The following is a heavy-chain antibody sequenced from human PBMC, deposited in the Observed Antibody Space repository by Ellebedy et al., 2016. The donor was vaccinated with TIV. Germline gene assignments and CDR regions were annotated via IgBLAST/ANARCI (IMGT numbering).Heavy chain of an antibody. CDR1: GFTFSSYW. D-gene: IGHD3-10*01. V-gene: IGHV3-74*01. Sequence: GESLKISCAASGFTFSSYWMHWVRQAPGKGLVWVSRINRDGGSTNYADSVKGRFTISRDNAKNTVYLHMNSLRADDTAVYFCARDCGVHDSYNCYAMDVWGHGTTVIVS. CDR3: ARDCGVHDSYNCYAMDV. J-gene: IGHJ6*02. CDR2: INRDGGST.